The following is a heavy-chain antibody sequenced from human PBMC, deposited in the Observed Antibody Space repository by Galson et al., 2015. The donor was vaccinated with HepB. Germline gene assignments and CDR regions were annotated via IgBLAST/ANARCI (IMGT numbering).Heavy chain of an antibody. V-gene: IGHV3-15*01. D-gene: IGHD1-26*01. CDR3: TTAGGGSYGSEAFDI. CDR1: GFTFSNAW. CDR2: IKSKTDGGTT. J-gene: IGHJ3*02. Sequence: SLRLSCAASGFTFSNAWMSWVRQAPGKGLEWVGRIKSKTDGGTTDYAAPVKGRFTISRDDSKNTLYLQMNSLKTEDTAVYYCTTAGGGSYGSEAFDIWGQGTMVTVSS.